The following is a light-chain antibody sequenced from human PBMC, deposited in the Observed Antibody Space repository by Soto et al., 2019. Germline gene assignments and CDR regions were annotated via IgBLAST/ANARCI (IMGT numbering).Light chain of an antibody. CDR2: RAS. V-gene: IGKV3-15*01. Sequence: TQSPATVTESPWESATLSCRASHNIYYNVAWYQHRPGQAPRLLIYRASTRAPGVPARFSGSGPGTEFTLTISSLQPEDFTVYSCLQYHNLWAFGHGGKADI. CDR3: LQYHNLWA. J-gene: IGKJ1*01. CDR1: HNIYYN.